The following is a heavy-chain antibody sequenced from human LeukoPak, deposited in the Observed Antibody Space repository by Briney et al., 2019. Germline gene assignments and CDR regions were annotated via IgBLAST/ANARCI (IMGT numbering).Heavy chain of an antibody. D-gene: IGHD1-26*01. Sequence: KPSETLSLTCTVSGGSISSYYWSWLRQPPGKGLEWIGYIYYSGSTNYNPPLKSRVTISVDTSKNQFSLKLSSVTAADTAVYYCARHSPSGYYYYGMDVWGQGTTVTVSS. CDR3: ARHSPSGYYYYGMDV. V-gene: IGHV4-59*08. CDR1: GGSISSYY. CDR2: IYYSGST. J-gene: IGHJ6*02.